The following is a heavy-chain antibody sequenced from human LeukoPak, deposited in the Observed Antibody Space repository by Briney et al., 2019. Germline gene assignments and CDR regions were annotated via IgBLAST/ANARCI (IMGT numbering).Heavy chain of an antibody. CDR1: GGSVSSGGYY. CDR2: IYYSGST. CDR3: ARYGSGSTWFDP. Sequence: PSETLSLTCTVSGGSVSSGGYYWSWIRHRPGEGLEWIGYIYYSGSTFYNPSLKSRLTISLDTSKNHFSLRLSSVTAADTAVYYCARYGSGSTWFDPWGQGTLVTVSS. J-gene: IGHJ5*02. D-gene: IGHD3-10*01. V-gene: IGHV4-30-4*08.